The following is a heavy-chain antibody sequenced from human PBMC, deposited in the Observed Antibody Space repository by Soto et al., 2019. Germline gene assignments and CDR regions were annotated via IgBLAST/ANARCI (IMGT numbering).Heavy chain of an antibody. Sequence: GASVKVSFKASGYTFTSCVSSWVRQARGEGLDGMGWISAYNGKTNYAQKLQGRVTMTTDTSTSTAYMELRSLRSDDTAVYYCAGPDFYGSGSYYRRRYYYYGMDVWGQGTTVTVSS. CDR1: GYTFTSCV. CDR2: ISAYNGKT. CDR3: AGPDFYGSGSYYRRRYYYYGMDV. V-gene: IGHV1-18*04. D-gene: IGHD3-10*01. J-gene: IGHJ6*02.